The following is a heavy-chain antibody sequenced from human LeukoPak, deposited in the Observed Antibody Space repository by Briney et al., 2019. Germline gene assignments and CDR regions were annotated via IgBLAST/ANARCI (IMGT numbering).Heavy chain of an antibody. J-gene: IGHJ5*02. Sequence: APVKVSCKAFGYTFTSNYMHWVRQAPGQGPEWMGVISPSGGSTTYAQKFQGRVTLTRDMSTSTDYLELSSLRSEDTAVYYCARDNTVRDEAWWFNPWGQGTLVTVSS. CDR2: ISPSGGST. V-gene: IGHV1-46*01. D-gene: IGHD4-17*01. CDR1: GYTFTSNY. CDR3: ARDNTVRDEAWWFNP.